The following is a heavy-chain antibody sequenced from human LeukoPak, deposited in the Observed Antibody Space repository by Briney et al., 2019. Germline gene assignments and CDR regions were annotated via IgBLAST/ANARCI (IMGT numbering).Heavy chain of an antibody. V-gene: IGHV3-66*01. Sequence: GGSLRLSCAASGLTVSSDYMSWVRQAPGKGLEWVSVIYSDGTTYYADSVKGRFTISRDNSKNTLFLQMNSLRVEDSAVYYCARRLWGEITARPFDYWGQGTLVTVSS. D-gene: IGHD6-6*01. J-gene: IGHJ4*02. CDR3: ARRLWGEITARPFDY. CDR2: IYSDGTT. CDR1: GLTVSSDY.